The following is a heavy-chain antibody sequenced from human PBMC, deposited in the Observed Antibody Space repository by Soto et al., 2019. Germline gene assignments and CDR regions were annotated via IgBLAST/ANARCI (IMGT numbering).Heavy chain of an antibody. CDR2: ISSSSSYI. CDR1: GFTFSSYS. Sequence: EVQLVESGGGLVKPGGSLRLSCAASGFTFSSYSMNWVRQAPGKGLEWVSSISSSSSYIYYADSVKGRFTISRDNAKNSLYLQMNSLRAEDTAVYYCARDSPSTYYYDSSGYSHWGQGTLVTVSS. V-gene: IGHV3-21*01. CDR3: ARDSPSTYYYDSSGYSH. D-gene: IGHD3-22*01. J-gene: IGHJ4*02.